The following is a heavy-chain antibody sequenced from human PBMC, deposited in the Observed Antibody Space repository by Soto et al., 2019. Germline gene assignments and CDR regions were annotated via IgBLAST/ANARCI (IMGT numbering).Heavy chain of an antibody. CDR3: ARRGPVAGTYYYYGMDV. J-gene: IGHJ6*02. CDR1: GGSFSGYY. D-gene: IGHD6-19*01. CDR2: INHSGST. V-gene: IGHV4-34*01. Sequence: QVQLQQWGAGLLKPSETLSLTCAVYGGSFSGYYWSWIRQPPGKGLEWIGEINHSGSTNYNPSLKSRVTTSVDTAKNPFSLKLSSVTAADTAVYYGARRGPVAGTYYYYGMDVWGQGTTVTVSS.